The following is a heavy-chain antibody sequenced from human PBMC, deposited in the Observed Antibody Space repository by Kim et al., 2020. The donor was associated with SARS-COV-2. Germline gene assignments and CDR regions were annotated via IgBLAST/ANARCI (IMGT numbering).Heavy chain of an antibody. V-gene: IGHV3-30*04. CDR1: GFTFSSYA. CDR3: AGDPPGPIQLWEYYYYGMDV. Sequence: GGSLRLSCAASGFTFSSYAMHWVRQAPGKGLEWVAVISYDGSNKYYADSVKGRFTISRDNSKNTLYLQMNSLRAEDTAVYYCAGDPPGPIQLWEYYYYGMDVWGQGTTVTVST. CDR2: ISYDGSNK. J-gene: IGHJ6*01. D-gene: IGHD5-18*01.